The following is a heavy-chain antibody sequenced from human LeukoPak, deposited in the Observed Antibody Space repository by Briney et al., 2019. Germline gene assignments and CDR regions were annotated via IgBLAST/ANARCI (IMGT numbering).Heavy chain of an antibody. CDR2: IYHSGST. CDR3: ARTYYYDSSGYYYAARFDP. CDR1: GGSISSYY. V-gene: IGHV4-59*01. Sequence: SGTLSLTCTVSGGSISSYYWSWIRQPPGKGLEWIGYIYHSGSTNYNPSLKSRVTITVDTSKNQFSLKLSSVTAADTAVYYCARTYYYDSSGYYYAARFDPWGQGTLVTVSS. D-gene: IGHD3-22*01. J-gene: IGHJ5*02.